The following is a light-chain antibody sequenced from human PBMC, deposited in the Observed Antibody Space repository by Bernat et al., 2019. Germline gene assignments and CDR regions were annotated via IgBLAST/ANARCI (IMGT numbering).Light chain of an antibody. CDR2: AAS. V-gene: IGKV1-39*01. Sequence: DIQMTQSPSSLSASVGDRVTITCRASQSIDSSLHWYQQKSGKAPKLLIYAASSLQSGVPSRFSGSGSGTDFTLTISSLQPEDSATYYCQQSSSTPRTFGQGTKLEIK. J-gene: IGKJ1*01. CDR3: QQSSSTPRT. CDR1: QSIDSS.